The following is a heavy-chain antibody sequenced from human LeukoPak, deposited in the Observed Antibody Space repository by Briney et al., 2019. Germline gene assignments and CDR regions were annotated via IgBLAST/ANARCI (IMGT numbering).Heavy chain of an antibody. CDR1: GFTFSSYW. D-gene: IGHD6-19*01. V-gene: IGHV3-74*01. J-gene: IGHJ6*02. Sequence: PGGSLRLSCAASGFTFSSYWMHWVRQAPGEGLVWVSRINSDGYSIGYADSVKGRFTISRDNAKNTLLLHVNSLRAEDTAVYYCARGGVAGGIDVWGQGTTVTVSS. CDR3: ARGGVAGGIDV. CDR2: INSDGYSI.